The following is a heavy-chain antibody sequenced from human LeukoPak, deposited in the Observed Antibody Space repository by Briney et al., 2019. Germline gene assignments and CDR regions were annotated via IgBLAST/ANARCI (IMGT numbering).Heavy chain of an antibody. J-gene: IGHJ6*03. D-gene: IGHD2-2*02. CDR3: ARMRYTVNDEGNYHFMDV. CDR1: GFTFNSYS. V-gene: IGHV3-21*01. Sequence: PGGSLRLSCTASGFTFNSYSMTWVRQAPGKGLEWVSSITSSSTYIYYADSMKGRFTISRDNANNSLYLQMNRLRAEDTALYFCARMRYTVNDEGNYHFMDVWGKGTTVTVSS. CDR2: ITSSSTYI.